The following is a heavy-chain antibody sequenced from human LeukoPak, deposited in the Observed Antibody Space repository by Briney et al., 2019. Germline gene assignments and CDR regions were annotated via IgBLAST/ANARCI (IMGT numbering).Heavy chain of an antibody. CDR1: GGSISSGSYY. CDR2: IYTSGST. Sequence: SETLSLTCNVSGGSISSGSYYWTWVRQPAGRGLEWIGRIYTSGSTNYNPSLKSRVTISVDTSKNQFSLKLSSVTAADTAVYYCARGRPYYYGSGSYYYWGQGTLVTVSS. D-gene: IGHD3-10*01. V-gene: IGHV4-61*02. CDR3: ARGRPYYYGSGSYYY. J-gene: IGHJ4*02.